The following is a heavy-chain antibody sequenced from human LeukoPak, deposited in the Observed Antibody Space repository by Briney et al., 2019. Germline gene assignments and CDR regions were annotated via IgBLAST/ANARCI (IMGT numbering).Heavy chain of an antibody. CDR2: ISYDGSNK. CDR3: AKAVTANDYNKDLNMFDP. CDR1: GFTFSSYA. D-gene: IGHD4-11*01. Sequence: GRSLRLCCAAAGFTFSSYAMHRVRQAPGKGLEWVAVISYDGSNKYYADFVKGRFTISRDNSKNTMYLQMNSLRAEDTAVYYCAKAVTANDYNKDLNMFDPWRQGTLVTVSS. V-gene: IGHV3-30-3*01. J-gene: IGHJ5*02.